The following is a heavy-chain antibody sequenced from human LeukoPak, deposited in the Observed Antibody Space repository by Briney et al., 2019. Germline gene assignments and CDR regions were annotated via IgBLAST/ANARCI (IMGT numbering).Heavy chain of an antibody. CDR2: ISYAGSNK. D-gene: IGHD6-19*01. Sequence: GRSLRLSCAPSGFTFSSYAMHWVRQAPGKGLEWVAVISYAGSNKFYADSVKGRFTISRDNSKNTLYLQMNSLRAEDTAVYYCARAEQWLVFDSWGQGTLVTVSS. CDR3: ARAEQWLVFDS. J-gene: IGHJ4*02. V-gene: IGHV3-30*14. CDR1: GFTFSSYA.